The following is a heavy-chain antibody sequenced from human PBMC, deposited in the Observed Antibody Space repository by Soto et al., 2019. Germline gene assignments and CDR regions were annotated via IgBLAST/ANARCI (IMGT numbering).Heavy chain of an antibody. J-gene: IGHJ3*02. D-gene: IGHD1-1*01. CDR3: ARVYGAGKILEKRRQIDAFDI. Sequence: SETLSLTCAVYGGSFSGYYWSWIRQPPGKGLEWIGEINHSGSTNYNPSLKSRVTISVDTSKNQFSLKLSSVTAADTAVYYCARVYGAGKILEKRRQIDAFDIWGQGTMVTVSS. CDR2: INHSGST. CDR1: GGSFSGYY. V-gene: IGHV4-34*01.